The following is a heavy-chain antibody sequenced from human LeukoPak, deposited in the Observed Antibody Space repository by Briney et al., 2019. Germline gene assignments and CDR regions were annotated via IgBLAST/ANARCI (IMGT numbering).Heavy chain of an antibody. D-gene: IGHD6-19*01. Sequence: GASVTVSCTASGYTFTGYYMHWVRQAPGQGLEWMGRINPNSGGTNYAQKFQGRVTMTRDTSISTAYMELSRLRSDDTAAYYCARVLGGWFDYWGQGTLVTVSS. CDR3: ARVLGGWFDY. CDR2: INPNSGGT. CDR1: GYTFTGYY. J-gene: IGHJ4*02. V-gene: IGHV1-2*06.